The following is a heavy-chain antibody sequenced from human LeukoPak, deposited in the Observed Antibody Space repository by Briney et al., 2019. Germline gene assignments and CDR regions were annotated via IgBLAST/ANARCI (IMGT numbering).Heavy chain of an antibody. CDR1: GVTFSSYA. V-gene: IGHV3-23*01. Sequence: GGSLRLSCAASGVTFSSYAMSWVRQAPGKGLEWVSAISGSGGSTYYADSVKGRFTISRDNSKNTLYLQMNSLRAEDTAVYYCAKDLGGTMIVVVIKGAFDIWGQGTMVTVSS. J-gene: IGHJ3*02. CDR2: ISGSGGST. D-gene: IGHD3-22*01. CDR3: AKDLGGTMIVVVIKGAFDI.